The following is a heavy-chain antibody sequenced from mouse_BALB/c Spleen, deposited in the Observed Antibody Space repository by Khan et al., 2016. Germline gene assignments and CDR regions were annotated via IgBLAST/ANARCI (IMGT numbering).Heavy chain of an antibody. D-gene: IGHD4-1*01. V-gene: IGHV3-6*02. Sequence: EVQLQESGPGLVKPSQSLSLTCSVTGYSITSGYYWNWIRQFPGNKLEWMGYISYDGSNNYNPSLKNRISITRDTSKNQFFLKLNSVTTEDTATXYGASGNWYFDYWGQGTTLTVSS. J-gene: IGHJ2*01. CDR1: GYSITSGYY. CDR3: ASGNWYFDY. CDR2: ISYDGSN.